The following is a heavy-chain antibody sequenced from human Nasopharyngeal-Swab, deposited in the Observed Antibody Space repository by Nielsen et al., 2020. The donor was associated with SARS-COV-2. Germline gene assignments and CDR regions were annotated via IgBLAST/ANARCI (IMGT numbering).Heavy chain of an antibody. CDR2: INACTGNT. CDR3: ARAVRYYDFWSGYSPGFESYYYYGMDV. J-gene: IGHJ6*02. CDR1: GYTFTSYA. Sequence: ASVTVSCKASGYTFTSYAMHWVRQAPGQRLEWMGWINACTGNTKYSQKFQGRVTITRDTSASTAYMELSSLRSEDTAVYYCARAVRYYDFWSGYSPGFESYYYYGMDVWGQGTTVTVSS. V-gene: IGHV1-3*01. D-gene: IGHD3-3*01.